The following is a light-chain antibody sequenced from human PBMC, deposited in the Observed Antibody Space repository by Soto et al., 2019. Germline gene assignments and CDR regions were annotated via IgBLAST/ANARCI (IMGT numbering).Light chain of an antibody. V-gene: IGKV1-5*03. Sequence: DIQMTQSPSTLSASLGDRVTITCRASQSISSWLAWYQQKPGKAPKLLIYKASSLQRGVPSRFSGSGSGTEFTLTISSLQPDDFATYYCQQYSAYWTFGQGTKVDI. CDR3: QQYSAYWT. CDR1: QSISSW. J-gene: IGKJ1*01. CDR2: KAS.